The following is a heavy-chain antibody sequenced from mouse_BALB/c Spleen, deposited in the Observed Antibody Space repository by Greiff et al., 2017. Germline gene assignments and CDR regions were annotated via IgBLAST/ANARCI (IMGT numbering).Heavy chain of an antibody. Sequence: EVKLEESGGGLVKLGGSLKLSCAASGFTFSSYYMSWVRQTPEKRLELVAAINSNGGSTYYPDTVKGRFTISRDNAKNTLYLQMSSLKSEDTALYYCARTQDPPYYGNEAWFAYWGQGTLVTVSA. CDR3: ARTQDPPYYGNEAWFAY. J-gene: IGHJ3*01. V-gene: IGHV5-6-2*01. CDR2: INSNGGST. D-gene: IGHD2-10*01. CDR1: GFTFSSYY.